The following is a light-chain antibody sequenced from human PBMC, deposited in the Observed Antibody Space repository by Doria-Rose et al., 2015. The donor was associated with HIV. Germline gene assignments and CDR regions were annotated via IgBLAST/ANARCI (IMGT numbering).Light chain of an antibody. V-gene: IGLV3-21*02. J-gene: IGLJ3*02. Sequence: VLIQPPSVSVAPGQTARITCGGDNIASETVHWYQQKPGQAPVLVVYDDSARPSGIPERFSGSNSGNTATLTISRVEAGDEADYYCQVWDSSSVLWVFGGGTKLTVL. CDR2: DDS. CDR3: QVWDSSSVLWV. CDR1: NIASET.